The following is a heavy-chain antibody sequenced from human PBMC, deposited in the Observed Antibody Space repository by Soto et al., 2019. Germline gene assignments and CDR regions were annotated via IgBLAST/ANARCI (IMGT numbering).Heavy chain of an antibody. D-gene: IGHD3-22*01. CDR3: ARDYDSSGYTEYFQH. CDR2: IIPIFGTA. J-gene: IGHJ1*01. Sequence: GASVKVSCKASGGTFSSYAISWVRQAPGQGLEWMGGIIPIFGTANYAQKFQSRVTITADESTSTAYMELSSLRSEDTAVYYCARDYDSSGYTEYFQHWGQGTLVTVSS. CDR1: GGTFSSYA. V-gene: IGHV1-69*13.